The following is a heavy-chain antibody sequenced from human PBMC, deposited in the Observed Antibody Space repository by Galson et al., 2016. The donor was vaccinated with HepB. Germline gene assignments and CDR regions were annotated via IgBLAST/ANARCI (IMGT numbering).Heavy chain of an antibody. J-gene: IGHJ4*02. CDR3: ARGGSSSAFDF. CDR2: IYYSGST. Sequence: TLSLTCTVSGGSLSSEDYYWNWIRQSPGKGLEWLGYIYYSGSTYYNPSLKSRVSFSVDTSKNQFSLRLRSVTAADTAVYFCARGGSSSAFDFWGRGTLVTVSS. V-gene: IGHV4-30-4*01. D-gene: IGHD6-6*01. CDR1: GGSLSSEDYY.